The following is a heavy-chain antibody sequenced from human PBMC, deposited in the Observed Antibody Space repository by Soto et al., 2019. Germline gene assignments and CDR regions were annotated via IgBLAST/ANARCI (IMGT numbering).Heavy chain of an antibody. Sequence: TGGSLRLSCSASGFSFSSYAMHWVRQAPGKGLEYVSGTTSNGGSTYYADSVKGRFTISRDNSKNTLYLQMSSLRAEDTSVYYCVKGGYFDWLLSPDAFDIWGQGTMVTVSS. J-gene: IGHJ3*02. CDR3: VKGGYFDWLLSPDAFDI. V-gene: IGHV3-64D*08. CDR1: GFSFSSYA. D-gene: IGHD3-9*01. CDR2: TTSNGGST.